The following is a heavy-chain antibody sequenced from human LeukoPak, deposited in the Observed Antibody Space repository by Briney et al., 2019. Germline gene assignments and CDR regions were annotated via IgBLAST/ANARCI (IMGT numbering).Heavy chain of an antibody. CDR2: IYYSGST. CDR1: GGSISSSSYY. Sequence: SETLSLTCTVSGGSISSSSYYWGWIRQPPGKGLEWIGSIYYSGSTYYNPSLKSRVTISVDTSKNQFSLKLSSVTAADTAVYYCARDYGDSTYPPVGLSWFDPWGQGTLVTVSS. CDR3: ARDYGDSTYPPVGLSWFDP. J-gene: IGHJ5*02. D-gene: IGHD4-17*01. V-gene: IGHV4-39*02.